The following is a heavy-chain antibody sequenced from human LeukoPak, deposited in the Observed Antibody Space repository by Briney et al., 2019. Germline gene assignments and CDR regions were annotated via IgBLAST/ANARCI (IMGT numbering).Heavy chain of an antibody. J-gene: IGHJ4*02. Sequence: SVKVSCKASGGTFSSYAISWVRQAPGQGLEWMGGIIPIFGTANYAQKFQGRVTITTDESTSTAYMELSSLRSEDTAVYYCARENYDFWSGYHRLQYFDYWGQGTLVTVSS. V-gene: IGHV1-69*05. D-gene: IGHD3-3*01. CDR2: IIPIFGTA. CDR1: GGTFSSYA. CDR3: ARENYDFWSGYHRLQYFDY.